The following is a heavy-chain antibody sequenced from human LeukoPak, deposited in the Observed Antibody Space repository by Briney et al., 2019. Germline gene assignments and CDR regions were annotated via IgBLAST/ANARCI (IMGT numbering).Heavy chain of an antibody. V-gene: IGHV1-18*04. CDR3: AGGPIYYDSSGYDY. CDR1: GYTFTSYY. J-gene: IGHJ4*02. Sequence: ASVKVSCKASGYTFTSYYMHWVRQAPGQGLEWMGWISAYNGNTNYAQKLQGRVTMTTDTSTSTAYMELRSLRSDDTAVYYCAGGPIYYDSSGYDYWGQGTLVTVSS. CDR2: ISAYNGNT. D-gene: IGHD3-22*01.